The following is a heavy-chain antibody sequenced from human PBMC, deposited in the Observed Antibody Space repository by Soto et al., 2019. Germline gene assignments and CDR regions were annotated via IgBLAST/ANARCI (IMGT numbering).Heavy chain of an antibody. CDR3: AKDQRDYGGNYGMDV. CDR1: GFTFSSYG. J-gene: IGHJ6*02. D-gene: IGHD4-17*01. V-gene: IGHV3-30*18. CDR2: ISYDGSNK. Sequence: ESGGGVVQPGRSLRLSCAASGFTFSSYGMHWVRQAPGKGLEWVAVISYDGSNKYYADSVKGRFTISRDNSKNTLYLQMNSLRAEDTAVYYCAKDQRDYGGNYGMDVWGQGTTVTVSS.